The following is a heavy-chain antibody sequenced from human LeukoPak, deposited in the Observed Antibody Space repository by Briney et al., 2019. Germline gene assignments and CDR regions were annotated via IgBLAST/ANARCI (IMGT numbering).Heavy chain of an antibody. Sequence: GGSLRLSCAASGFTFSGYDMNWVRQAPGKGLEWVAFIRYDGSNKYYADSVKGRFTISRDNSKNTLYLQMNSLRAEDTAVYYCAKDPERWLQLRLGFSDWGQGTLVTVSS. V-gene: IGHV3-30*02. CDR2: IRYDGSNK. CDR1: GFTFSGYD. J-gene: IGHJ4*02. CDR3: AKDPERWLQLRLGFSD. D-gene: IGHD5-24*01.